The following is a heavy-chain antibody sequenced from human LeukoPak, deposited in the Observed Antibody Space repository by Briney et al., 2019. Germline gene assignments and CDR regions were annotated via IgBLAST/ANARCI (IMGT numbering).Heavy chain of an antibody. J-gene: IGHJ4*02. V-gene: IGHV4-34*01. CDR3: ASVYGDGIDY. D-gene: IGHD4-17*01. CDR2: INHSGST. CDR1: GGSFSGYY. Sequence: KPSETLSLTCAVYGGSFSGYYWSWIRQPPEKGLEWIGEINHSGSTNYNPSLKSRVTISVDTSKNQFSLKLSSVTAADTAVSYCASVYGDGIDYWGQGTLVTVSS.